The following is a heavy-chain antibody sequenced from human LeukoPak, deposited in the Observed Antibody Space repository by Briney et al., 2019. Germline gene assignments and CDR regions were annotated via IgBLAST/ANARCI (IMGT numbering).Heavy chain of an antibody. Sequence: SETLSLTCAVYGGSFSGYYWSWIRQPPGKGLEWIGEINHSGSTNYNPSLKSRVTISVDTSKNQFSLELSSVTAADTAVYYCARGNAMVDYFDYWGQGTLVTVSS. V-gene: IGHV4-34*01. J-gene: IGHJ4*02. CDR1: GGSFSGYY. D-gene: IGHD5-18*01. CDR2: INHSGST. CDR3: ARGNAMVDYFDY.